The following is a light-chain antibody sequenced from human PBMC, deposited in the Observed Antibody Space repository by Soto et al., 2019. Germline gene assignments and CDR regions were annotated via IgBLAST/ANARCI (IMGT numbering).Light chain of an antibody. CDR1: SGDVGAYNY. V-gene: IGLV2-14*01. CDR3: SSYTTTASIV. J-gene: IGLJ1*01. Sequence: QSALTQPASVSGSPGQSITISCTGTSGDVGAYNYVSWYQQHPGKAPRLMIYEVSYRTSGVSNRFSGSKSGNTASLTISGLQAEDEADYFCSSYTTTASIVFGTGTKLTVL. CDR2: EVS.